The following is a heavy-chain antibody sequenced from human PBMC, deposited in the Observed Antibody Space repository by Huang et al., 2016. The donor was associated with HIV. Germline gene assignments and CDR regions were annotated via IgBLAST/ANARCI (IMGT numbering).Heavy chain of an antibody. Sequence: EVQLVESGGGLVQPGRSLRLSCAASGFTFADYARHWVRQAPGKGLEWVSGISWKSGSIGYADSVKGRFTISRDNAKNSLYLQMNSLRAEDTALYYCARRGVMVRGAHFDYWGLGTLVTVSS. CDR3: ARRGVMVRGAHFDY. CDR2: ISWKSGSI. J-gene: IGHJ4*02. V-gene: IGHV3-9*01. D-gene: IGHD3-10*01. CDR1: GFTFADYA.